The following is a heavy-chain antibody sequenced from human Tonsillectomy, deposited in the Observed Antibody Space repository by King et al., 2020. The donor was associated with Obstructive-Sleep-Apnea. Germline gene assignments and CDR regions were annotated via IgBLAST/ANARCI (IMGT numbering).Heavy chain of an antibody. CDR1: GFIFSDYY. Sequence: VQLVESGGGLVKPGGSLRLSCAASGFIFSDYYMSWIRQAPGKGLEWVSYISSSGSTIYYADAVKGRFTISRDNAKNSLYLQMNSLRAEDTAVYYCAREDPYSSRPFDYWGQGTLVTVSS. CDR3: AREDPYSSRPFDY. CDR2: ISSSGSTI. J-gene: IGHJ4*02. D-gene: IGHD6-13*01. V-gene: IGHV3-11*01.